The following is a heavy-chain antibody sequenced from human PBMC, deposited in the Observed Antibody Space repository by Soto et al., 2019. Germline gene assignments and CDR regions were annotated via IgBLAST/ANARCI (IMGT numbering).Heavy chain of an antibody. D-gene: IGHD4-17*01. Sequence: SDTLSLTCTVSGGSISSYYRSWIRQPPGKGLEWIGYIYYSGSTNYNPSLKSRVTISVDTSKNQFSLKLSSVTAADTAVYYCARVYGDYLDYWGQGTLVTVS. CDR2: IYYSGST. CDR1: GGSISSYY. J-gene: IGHJ4*02. CDR3: ARVYGDYLDY. V-gene: IGHV4-59*01.